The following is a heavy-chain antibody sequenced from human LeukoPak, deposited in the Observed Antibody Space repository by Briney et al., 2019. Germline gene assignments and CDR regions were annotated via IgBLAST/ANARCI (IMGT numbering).Heavy chain of an antibody. V-gene: IGHV4-59*01. Sequence: SETLSLTCTVSGDSITSYYWSWIRQSPGKGLEWIGYIYYSGNTNYNPSLESRVTMSVDTSKNYFSLKLTSMAAADTAVYYCAIGRKFGSWYAFAIWGQGTVVIVSS. CDR2: IYYSGNT. CDR3: AIGRKFGSWYAFAI. CDR1: GDSITSYY. J-gene: IGHJ3*02. D-gene: IGHD6-13*01.